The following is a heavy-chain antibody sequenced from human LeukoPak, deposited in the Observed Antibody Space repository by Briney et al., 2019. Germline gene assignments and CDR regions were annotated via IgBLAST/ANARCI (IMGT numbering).Heavy chain of an antibody. V-gene: IGHV1-69*05. D-gene: IGHD3-3*01. CDR1: GGTFSSYA. CDR2: IIPIFGTA. J-gene: IGHJ4*02. CDR3: ARGGHDFWSGSPPGAYFDY. Sequence: SVKVSCKASGGTFSSYAISWVRQAPGQGLEWMGGIIPIFGTANYAQKFQGRVTITTDESTSTAYMELSSLRSEDTAVYYCARGGHDFWSGSPPGAYFDYWGQGTLVTVSS.